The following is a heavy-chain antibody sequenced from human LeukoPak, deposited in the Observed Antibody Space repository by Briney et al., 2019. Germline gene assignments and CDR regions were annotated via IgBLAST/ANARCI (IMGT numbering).Heavy chain of an antibody. CDR3: ARGYSRGWYDYYYMDV. Sequence: GGSLRLSCAASGFTFSSYEMNWVRQAPGKGLEWVSYISSSGSTIYYADSVKGRFTISRDNAKNSLYLQMNSLRAEDTAVYYCARGYSRGWYDYYYMDVWGKGTTVTISS. D-gene: IGHD5-18*01. J-gene: IGHJ6*03. CDR2: ISSSGSTI. V-gene: IGHV3-48*03. CDR1: GFTFSSYE.